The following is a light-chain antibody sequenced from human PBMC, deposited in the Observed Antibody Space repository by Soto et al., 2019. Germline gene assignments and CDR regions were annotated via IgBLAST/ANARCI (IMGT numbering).Light chain of an antibody. CDR2: EAS. Sequence: DIQMTQSPSSLSASVGDRVTITCRASQGIRHYLSWYQQKPGKVPKLLIYEASNLQSGVPSRFRGGGSGTDFTLTISCLQSEDFATYYCQQYYSYPQTFGQGTKVDIK. CDR1: QGIRHY. J-gene: IGKJ1*01. V-gene: IGKV1-27*01. CDR3: QQYYSYPQT.